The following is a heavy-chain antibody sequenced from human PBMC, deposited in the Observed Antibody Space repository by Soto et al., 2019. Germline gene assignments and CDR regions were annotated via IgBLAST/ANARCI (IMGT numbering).Heavy chain of an antibody. D-gene: IGHD2-15*01. Sequence: PSETLSLTCTVSGDSISSGDYYWSWIRQPPGKGLEWIGYIYYSGDTSYNPSLKSRVTISIDTSKNQFSLKLSSVTAADTAFYYGARDGAFLFGGNSGYSLTMDVWGHGTTVSVSS. CDR1: GDSISSGDYY. CDR3: ARDGAFLFGGNSGYSLTMDV. V-gene: IGHV4-30-4*01. J-gene: IGHJ6*02. CDR2: IYYSGDT.